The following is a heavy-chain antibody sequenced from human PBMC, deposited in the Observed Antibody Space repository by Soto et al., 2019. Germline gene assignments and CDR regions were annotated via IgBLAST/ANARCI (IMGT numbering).Heavy chain of an antibody. Sequence: GGSLRLSCAASGFTFSSYAMSWVRQAPGKGLEWVSAISGSGGSTYYADSVKGRFTISRDNSKNTLYLQMNSLRAEDTAVYYCAKGSARTPPILRFLEWLLPTFAYWGQGTLVTVSS. D-gene: IGHD3-3*01. CDR2: ISGSGGST. J-gene: IGHJ4*02. V-gene: IGHV3-23*01. CDR3: AKGSARTPPILRFLEWLLPTFAY. CDR1: GFTFSSYA.